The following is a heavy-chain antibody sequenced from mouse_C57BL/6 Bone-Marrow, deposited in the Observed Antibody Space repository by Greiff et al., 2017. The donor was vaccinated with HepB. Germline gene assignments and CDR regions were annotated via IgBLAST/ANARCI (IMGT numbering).Heavy chain of an antibody. Sequence: EVKLMESGGGLVQPGGSLKLSCAASGFTFSDYYMYWVRQTPEKRLEWVAYISNGGGSTYYPDTVKGRFTISRDNAKNTLYLQLSRLKSEDTAMYYCARRGGGLLSYYYAMDYWGQGTSVTVSS. CDR1: GFTFSDYY. CDR2: ISNGGGST. J-gene: IGHJ4*01. CDR3: ARRGGGLLSYYYAMDY. V-gene: IGHV5-12*01. D-gene: IGHD2-10*01.